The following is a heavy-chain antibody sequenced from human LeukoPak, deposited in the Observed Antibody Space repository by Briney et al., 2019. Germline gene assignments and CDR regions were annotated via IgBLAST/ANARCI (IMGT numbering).Heavy chain of an antibody. J-gene: IGHJ1*01. Sequence: GGSLRLSCVASGFTFRSYSMHWVRQAPGQGLEWLAGISNTGSDTNYADSLKGRFTISRDNSKNTVFLQMNSLRAEDTAEYFCAHQVPPNDEYFDHWGQGTLVTVSS. CDR1: GFTFRSYS. CDR2: ISNTGSDT. CDR3: AHQVPPNDEYFDH. V-gene: IGHV3-23*01.